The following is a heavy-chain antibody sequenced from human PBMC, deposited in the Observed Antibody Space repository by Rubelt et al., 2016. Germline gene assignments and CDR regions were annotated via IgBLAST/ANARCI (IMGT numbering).Heavy chain of an antibody. V-gene: IGHV4-59*08. D-gene: IGHD2-15*01. CDR2: IYYSGST. CDR3: AGHFAGYCSGGSCYLGRFDP. Sequence: QVQLQESGPGLVKPSETLSLTCTVSGGSISSYYWSWIRQPPGKGLEWIGYIYYSGSTNYNPSLKSRVTISLDKSKNQFSLNLTSVTAADTAVYYCAGHFAGYCSGGSCYLGRFDPWGQGTLVTFSS. J-gene: IGHJ5*02. CDR1: GGSISSYY.